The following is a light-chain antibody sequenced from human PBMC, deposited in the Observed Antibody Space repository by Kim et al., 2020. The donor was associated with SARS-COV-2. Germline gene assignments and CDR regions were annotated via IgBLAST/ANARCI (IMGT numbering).Light chain of an antibody. V-gene: IGKV3-20*01. CDR1: RSLSSGY. J-gene: IGKJ1*01. CDR2: GAS. CDR3: QHYGGSPWT. Sequence: SPGDRAALSCRASRSLSSGYLAWFQQKPGQAPRLLIHGASSRAIGIPDRFSGSGSGTDFTLTISKLEPEDFAVYYCQHYGGSPWTFGQGTKVDIK.